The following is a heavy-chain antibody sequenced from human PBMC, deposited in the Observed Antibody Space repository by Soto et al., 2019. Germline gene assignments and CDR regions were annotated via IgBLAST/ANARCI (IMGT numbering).Heavy chain of an antibody. Sequence: PGGSLRLSCAASGFTFSSYAMHWVRQAPGKGLEWVAVISYDGSNKYYADSVKGRFTISRDNSKNTLYLQMNSLRAEDTAVYYCARDYYDSSGTQIMDVWGQGTTVTVSS. CDR1: GFTFSSYA. D-gene: IGHD3-22*01. V-gene: IGHV3-30-3*01. CDR2: ISYDGSNK. CDR3: ARDYYDSSGTQIMDV. J-gene: IGHJ6*02.